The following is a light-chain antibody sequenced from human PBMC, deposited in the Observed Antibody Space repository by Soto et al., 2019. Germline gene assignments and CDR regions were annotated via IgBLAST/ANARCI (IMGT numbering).Light chain of an antibody. V-gene: IGKV3-15*01. Sequence: EIGLSQSPGTLSLSPGERATLSCRASHSVSSRYLAWYQQKPGQAPRLLIYGASTRATGIPARFSGSGSGTEFTLTISSLQSEDFAAYYCQQYKNWPALTFGGGTKVDIK. CDR1: HSVSSRY. CDR3: QQYKNWPALT. CDR2: GAS. J-gene: IGKJ4*01.